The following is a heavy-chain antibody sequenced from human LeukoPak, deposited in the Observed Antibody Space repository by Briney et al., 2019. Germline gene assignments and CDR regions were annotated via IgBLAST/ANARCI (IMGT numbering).Heavy chain of an antibody. CDR2: ISGSGGST. CDR1: GFTFSSYA. Sequence: GGSLRLSCAASGFTFSSYAMSWVRQAPGKGLEWVSAISGSGGSTYYADSVKGRFTISRDNSKNALYLQMNSLRAEDTAVYYCAKLSRYDFWSGYMNYWGQGTLVTVSS. CDR3: AKLSRYDFWSGYMNY. V-gene: IGHV3-23*01. D-gene: IGHD3-3*01. J-gene: IGHJ4*02.